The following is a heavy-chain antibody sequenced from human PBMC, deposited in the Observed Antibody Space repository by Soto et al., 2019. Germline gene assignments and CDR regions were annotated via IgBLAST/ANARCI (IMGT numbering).Heavy chain of an antibody. D-gene: IGHD3-16*01. Sequence: SETLSLTCTVSGGSISGYYWSWVRRPPGKGLEWIAYISDSGITNYNPSLKGRVTMSVDTSKNQFSLNLSSVTAADTAIYYCARQGDGSLVGFDPWGEGILVTVAS. V-gene: IGHV4-59*08. CDR2: ISDSGIT. CDR1: GGSISGYY. CDR3: ARQGDGSLVGFDP. J-gene: IGHJ5*02.